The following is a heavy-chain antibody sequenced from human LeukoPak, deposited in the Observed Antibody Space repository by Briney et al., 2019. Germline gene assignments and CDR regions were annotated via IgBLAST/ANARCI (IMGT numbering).Heavy chain of an antibody. J-gene: IGHJ4*02. D-gene: IGHD6-6*01. CDR1: RFSFADFA. Sequence: PGRCLSPSCAASRFSFADFAMRWVRHVPGRGLGWVSGISYKSDTIAYADSVKGRFTISRDNAKTSLYLQMNSLRAEDTAGYYCARDVSDENGSASRIHLDSWGQGTLVSASS. CDR2: ISYKSDTI. V-gene: IGHV3-9*01. CDR3: ARDVSDENGSASRIHLDS.